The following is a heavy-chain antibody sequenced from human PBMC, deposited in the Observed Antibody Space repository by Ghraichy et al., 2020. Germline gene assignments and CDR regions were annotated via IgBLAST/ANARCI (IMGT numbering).Heavy chain of an antibody. CDR1: GFTFSSYA. Sequence: GGSLRLSCAASGFTFSSYAMSWVRQAPGKGLEWVSAISGSGGSTYYADSMKGRFTISRDNSKNTLYLQMNSLRAEDTAVYYCAKDDMYVLNWYFDLWGRGTLVTVSS. J-gene: IGHJ2*01. CDR3: AKDDMYVLNWYFDL. CDR2: ISGSGGST. D-gene: IGHD2-8*01. V-gene: IGHV3-23*01.